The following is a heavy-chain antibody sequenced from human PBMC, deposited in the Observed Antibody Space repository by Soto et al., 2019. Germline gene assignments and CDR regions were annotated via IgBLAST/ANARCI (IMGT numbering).Heavy chain of an antibody. D-gene: IGHD6-13*01. Sequence: SETLSLTCTVSGGSISSYYWSWIRQPPGKGLEWIGYIYYSGSTNYNPSLKSRVTISVDTSKNQFSLKLSSVTAADTAVYYCARIAAAGTDFYYYYGMGVWGQGTTVTVSS. CDR3: ARIAAAGTDFYYYYGMGV. CDR2: IYYSGST. CDR1: GGSISSYY. V-gene: IGHV4-59*01. J-gene: IGHJ6*02.